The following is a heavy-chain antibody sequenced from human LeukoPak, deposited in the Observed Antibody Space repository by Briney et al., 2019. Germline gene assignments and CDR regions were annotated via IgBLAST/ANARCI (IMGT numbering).Heavy chain of an antibody. J-gene: IGHJ2*01. CDR2: IKQDGSEK. CDR1: GFTFSSYW. Sequence: PRWSLRLSCAASGFTFSSYWMSWVRQAPGKGLEWVANIKQDGSEKYYVDSVKSRFTISRDNAKNSLYLQMNSMRAEDTAVYYCARALSAVVVINSPDWYFDLWGRGTLVTVSS. D-gene: IGHD3-22*01. V-gene: IGHV3-7*01. CDR3: ARALSAVVVINSPDWYFDL.